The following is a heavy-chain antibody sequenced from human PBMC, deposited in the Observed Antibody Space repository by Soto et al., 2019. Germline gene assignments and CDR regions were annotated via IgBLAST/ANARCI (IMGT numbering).Heavy chain of an antibody. CDR1: GGSISSYY. Sequence: SETLSLTCTVSGGSISSYYWSWIRQPPGKGLEWIGYIYYSGSTNYNPSLKSRVTISVDTSKNQFSLKLSSVTAADTAVYYCARLTTGTTHYYYYYYMDVWGKGTTVTVSS. J-gene: IGHJ6*03. CDR2: IYYSGST. CDR3: ARLTTGTTHYYYYYYMDV. D-gene: IGHD1-1*01. V-gene: IGHV4-59*08.